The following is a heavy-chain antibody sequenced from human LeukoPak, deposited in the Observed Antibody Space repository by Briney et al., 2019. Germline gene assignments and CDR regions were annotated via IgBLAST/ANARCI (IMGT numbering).Heavy chain of an antibody. CDR3: ARGPYYDFWSGYYMSHYYYYMDV. CDR2: IYYSGRT. J-gene: IGHJ6*03. V-gene: IGHV4-39*07. D-gene: IGHD3-3*01. CDR1: GDSVSRSDSY. Sequence: SETLSLTCSVYGDSVSRSDSYWDWIRQPPGKGLEWIGTIYYSGRTYYSPSLKSRVTMSVDPSNNQFSLKLSSVTAADTAVYYCARGPYYDFWSGYYMSHYYYYMDVWGKGTTVTVSS.